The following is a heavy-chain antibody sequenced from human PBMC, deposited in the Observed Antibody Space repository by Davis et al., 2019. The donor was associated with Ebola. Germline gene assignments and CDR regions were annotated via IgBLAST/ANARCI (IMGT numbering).Heavy chain of an antibody. CDR1: GFTFSSYW. D-gene: IGHD2-2*01. Sequence: GESLKISCAASGFTFSSYWMSWVRQAPGKGLEWVSVISGSGGSTYYADSVKGRFTISRDNSKNTLYLQMNNLRAEDTAVYYCVKTLSLDFYYGMDVWGQGTTVTVSS. J-gene: IGHJ6*02. CDR3: VKTLSLDFYYGMDV. V-gene: IGHV3-23*01. CDR2: ISGSGGST.